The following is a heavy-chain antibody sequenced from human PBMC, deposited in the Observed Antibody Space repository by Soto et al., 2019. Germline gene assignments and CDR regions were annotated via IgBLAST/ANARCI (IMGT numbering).Heavy chain of an antibody. D-gene: IGHD7-27*01. CDR2: IYYSGST. CDR1: GGSISSGGYY. V-gene: IGHV4-31*03. J-gene: IGHJ3*02. Sequence: QVQLQESGPGLVKPSQTLSLTCTVSGGSISSGGYYWSWIRQHPGKGLEWIGHIYYSGSTYYNPSLKSRVTISVDTSKNQFSLKLSSVTAADTAVYYCARGELGRGDAFDIWGQGTMVTVSS. CDR3: ARGELGRGDAFDI.